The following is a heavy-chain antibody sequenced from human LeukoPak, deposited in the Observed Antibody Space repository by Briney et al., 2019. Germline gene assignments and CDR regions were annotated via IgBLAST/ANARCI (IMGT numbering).Heavy chain of an antibody. CDR2: ISEAGRST. Sequence: SCKASGYTFTSYGISWVRQAPGKGLEWVSTISEAGRSTYYADSVKGQFTISRDNSKNTLYLQMNSLRAEDTAVYYCAKDRGYSYGISEYWGQGTLVTVSS. CDR3: AKDRGYSYGISEY. CDR1: GYTFTSYG. J-gene: IGHJ4*02. D-gene: IGHD5-18*01. V-gene: IGHV3-23*01.